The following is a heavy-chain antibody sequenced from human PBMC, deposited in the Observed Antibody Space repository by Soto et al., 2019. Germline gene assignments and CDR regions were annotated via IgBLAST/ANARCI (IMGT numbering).Heavy chain of an antibody. J-gene: IGHJ4*02. V-gene: IGHV1-3*01. CDR2: INAGNGNT. CDR3: ARVNRTQTIAAAGIGDY. CDR1: GYTFTSYA. D-gene: IGHD6-13*01. Sequence: ASVKVSCKASGYTFTSYAMHWVRQAPGQRLEWMGWINAGNGNTKYSQKFQGRVTITRDTSASTAYMELSSLRSEDTAVYYCARVNRTQTIAAAGIGDYWGQGTLVTVSS.